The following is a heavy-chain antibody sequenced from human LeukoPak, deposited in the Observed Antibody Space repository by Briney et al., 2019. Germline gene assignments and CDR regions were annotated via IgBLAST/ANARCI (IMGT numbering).Heavy chain of an antibody. Sequence: GASLKVSCKASGYTFTGHYMHWVRQAPGQGLEWMGWISPNSGDTDYAQRFQGRVTMTRDTSISTAYMELSRLRSDDTAVYYCARAAIAVAGDYHYHYMDVWGKGTTVTVSS. V-gene: IGHV1-2*02. CDR1: GYTFTGHY. CDR3: ARAAIAVAGDYHYHYMDV. CDR2: ISPNSGDT. J-gene: IGHJ6*03. D-gene: IGHD6-19*01.